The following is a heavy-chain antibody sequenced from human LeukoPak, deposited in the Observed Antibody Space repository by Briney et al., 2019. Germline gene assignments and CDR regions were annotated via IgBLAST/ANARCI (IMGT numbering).Heavy chain of an antibody. D-gene: IGHD5-24*01. V-gene: IGHV3-74*01. CDR3: VRGGDVYNFDH. CDR2: IKGDESYT. Sequence: GGSLRLSCAASGFTFRSHWMHWVRQAPGKGLVWVSRIKGDESYTNYADSVKGRFTISRDNAKNTLYLQMTSLRAEDTAIYYCVRGGDVYNFDHWGQGTLVTVSS. CDR1: GFTFRSHW. J-gene: IGHJ4*02.